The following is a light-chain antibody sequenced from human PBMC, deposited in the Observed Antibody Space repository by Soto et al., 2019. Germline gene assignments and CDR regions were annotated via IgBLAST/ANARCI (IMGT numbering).Light chain of an antibody. V-gene: IGKV1-8*01. J-gene: IGKJ3*01. CDR2: VAS. CDR1: QGISSY. CDR3: QQYYSYPFT. Sequence: AIRMTQSPSSFSASTGDRVTITCRASQGISSYLAWYQQKPGKAPKLLIYVASTLQSGVPSRFSGSGSGTXXXLTISCLQSEDXATYYCQQYYSYPFTFGPGTKVDIK.